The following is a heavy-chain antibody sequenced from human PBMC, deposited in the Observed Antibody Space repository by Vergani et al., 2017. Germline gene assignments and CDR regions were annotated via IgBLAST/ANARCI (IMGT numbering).Heavy chain of an antibody. CDR3: ASVMPQGYFDY. D-gene: IGHD2-2*01. CDR1: GGSISSGGYS. V-gene: IGHV4-30-2*01. CDR2: IYHSGST. J-gene: IGHJ4*02. Sequence: QLQLQESGSGLVKPSQTLSLTCAVSGGSISSGGYSWSWIRQPPGKGLEWIGYIYHSGSTYYNPSLKSRVTISVDKSKNQFSLKLSSVTAADTAVYYCASVMPQGYFDYWGQGTLVTVSS.